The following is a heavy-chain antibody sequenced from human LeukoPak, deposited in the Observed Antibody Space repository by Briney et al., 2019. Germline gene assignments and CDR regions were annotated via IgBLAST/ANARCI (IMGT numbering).Heavy chain of an antibody. D-gene: IGHD3-10*01. CDR3: ARVDRYYYGSGSSHYFDY. Sequence: SETLSLTCTVSGGSISSYYWSWIRQPPGKGLEWIGYIYYSGSTNYNPSLKSRVTISVDTSKNQFSLKLSSVTAADTAVYYCARVDRYYYGSGSSHYFDYWAREPWSPSPQ. J-gene: IGHJ4*02. CDR2: IYYSGST. CDR1: GGSISSYY. V-gene: IGHV4-59*01.